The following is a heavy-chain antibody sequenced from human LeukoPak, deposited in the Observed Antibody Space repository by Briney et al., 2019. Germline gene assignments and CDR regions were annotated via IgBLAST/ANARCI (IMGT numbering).Heavy chain of an antibody. D-gene: IGHD2-2*01. CDR2: IYPGDSDT. J-gene: IGHJ1*01. Sequence: GESLKISCKGSGYSFTSYWIGWVRQMPCKGLEWMGTIYPGDSDTVYSPSFQGQVTISADTSSNITYLQWSGLKASDTAIYYCARHGLYSTSWYVFFQHWGQGTPVTVSS. CDR1: GYSFTSYW. CDR3: ARHGLYSTSWYVFFQH. V-gene: IGHV5-51*01.